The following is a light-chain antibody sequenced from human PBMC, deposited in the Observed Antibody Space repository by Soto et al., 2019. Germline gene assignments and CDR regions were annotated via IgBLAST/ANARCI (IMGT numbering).Light chain of an antibody. CDR1: QSVSSSY. CDR3: QLHTNTTRMYT. J-gene: IGKJ2*01. Sequence: EIVLTQSPGTLSLSPGERATLSCRASQSVSSSYLVWYQQKRGQAPRLLISGASSWATAIPDRFSGSGSGTDFAFTISRMEPEYFAVYYCQLHTNTTRMYTFGQGTRLEIK. V-gene: IGKV3-20*01. CDR2: GAS.